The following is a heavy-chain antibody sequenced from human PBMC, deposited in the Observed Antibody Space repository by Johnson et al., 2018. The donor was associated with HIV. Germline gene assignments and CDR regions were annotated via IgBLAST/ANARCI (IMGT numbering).Heavy chain of an antibody. Sequence: VQLVESGGGLVQPGRSLRLSCTASGFTFGDYAMSWVRQAAGKGLEWVGFIRSNAYGGTIDYAASVKDRFTISRDDSKSIAYLQVNSLKTEDTAVYYCAKDIYGYDVFDIWGQGQMVTVSS. J-gene: IGHJ3*02. D-gene: IGHD5-24*01. CDR3: AKDIYGYDVFDI. CDR1: GFTFGDYA. CDR2: IRSNAYGGTI. V-gene: IGHV3-49*04.